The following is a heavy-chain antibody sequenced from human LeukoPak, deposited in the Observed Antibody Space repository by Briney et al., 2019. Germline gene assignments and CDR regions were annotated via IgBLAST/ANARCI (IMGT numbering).Heavy chain of an antibody. J-gene: IGHJ4*02. D-gene: IGHD4-17*01. Sequence: ASVKVSCKASGYTSTNYDIGWVRQAPGQGLEWMGCNSTYNGNTNYAQKFQGRVTMATDTSTSTAYMELRSLRSDDTAVYYCARGDLREFDHWGQGTLATVSS. CDR1: GYTSTNYD. CDR2: NSTYNGNT. CDR3: ARGDLREFDH. V-gene: IGHV1-18*01.